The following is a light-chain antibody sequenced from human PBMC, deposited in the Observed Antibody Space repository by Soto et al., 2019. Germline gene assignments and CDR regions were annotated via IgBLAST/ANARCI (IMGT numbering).Light chain of an antibody. J-gene: IGLJ3*02. CDR1: SSDVGGYNY. CDR3: CSYAGTSWV. Sequence: QSALTQPRSVSGSPGQSVTISCTGTSSDVGGYNYVSWYQQHPGKAPKLIIYDVSKRPSGVPDRFSGSKSGNTASLTISGLQAGDEADYHCCSYAGTSWVFGGGTKVTVL. CDR2: DVS. V-gene: IGLV2-11*01.